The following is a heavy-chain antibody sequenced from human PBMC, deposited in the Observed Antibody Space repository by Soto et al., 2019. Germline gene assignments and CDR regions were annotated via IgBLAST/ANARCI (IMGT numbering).Heavy chain of an antibody. D-gene: IGHD3-10*01. CDR1: GYTFTSYA. CDR2: INDGNGNT. V-gene: IGHV1-3*01. J-gene: IGHJ6*02. Sequence: QVQLVQSGAAVKKPGASVKVSCKASGYTFTSYAMHWVRQAPGQRLEWMGWINDGNGNTKYSQKFQGRVTITSDTSASIADMELSSLRSEDTAVYYCASSRITMVPYGMDVWGQGTTVTVSS. CDR3: ASSRITMVPYGMDV.